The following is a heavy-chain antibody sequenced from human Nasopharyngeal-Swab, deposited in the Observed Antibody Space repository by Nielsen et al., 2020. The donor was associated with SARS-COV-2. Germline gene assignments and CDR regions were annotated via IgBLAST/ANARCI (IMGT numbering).Heavy chain of an antibody. J-gene: IGHJ3*02. CDR3: TRVDVHDAFDM. V-gene: IGHV3-74*01. D-gene: IGHD3-16*01. CDR2: INTDASRT. CDR1: GFTLSNYW. Sequence: GSLRLSCAASGFTLSNYWIHWVRQTPGKGLLWVSRINTDASRTSYADSVKGRFTISRDNAKNTVYLQMNSLRGEDTAVYYCTRVDVHDAFDMWGQGIMVTVSS.